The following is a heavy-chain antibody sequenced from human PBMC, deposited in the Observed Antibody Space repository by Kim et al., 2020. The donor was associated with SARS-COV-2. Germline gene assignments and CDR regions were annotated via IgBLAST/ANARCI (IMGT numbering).Heavy chain of an antibody. CDR3: ARDLVGQWSDSSGYSFDY. D-gene: IGHD3-22*01. CDR2: INPSGGST. V-gene: IGHV1-46*01. J-gene: IGHJ4*02. Sequence: ASVKVSCKASGYTFTSYYMHWVRQAPGQGLEWMGIINPSGGSTSYAQKFQGRVTMTRDTSTSTVYMELSSLRSEDTAVYYCARDLVGQWSDSSGYSFDYWGQGTLVTVSS. CDR1: GYTFTSYY.